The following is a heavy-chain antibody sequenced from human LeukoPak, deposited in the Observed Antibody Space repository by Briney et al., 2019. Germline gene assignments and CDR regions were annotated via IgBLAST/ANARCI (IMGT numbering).Heavy chain of an antibody. D-gene: IGHD6-6*01. CDR1: GGSISSSSYY. Sequence: PETLSLTCTVSGGSISSSSYYWAWIRQPPGKGLEWLGSIHYSGSTYYDPPLQSRVTISIDTSKNPFSLKLSSVSAADTAVYYCARGYVRRIAAHPGGGNFDYWGQGTLVTVSS. V-gene: IGHV4-39*07. CDR3: ARGYVRRIAAHPGGGNFDY. J-gene: IGHJ4*02. CDR2: IHYSGST.